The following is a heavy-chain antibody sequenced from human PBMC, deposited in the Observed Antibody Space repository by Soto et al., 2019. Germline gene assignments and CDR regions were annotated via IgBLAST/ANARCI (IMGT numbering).Heavy chain of an antibody. CDR2: TYYRSKWYN. V-gene: IGHV6-1*01. J-gene: IGHJ4*02. CDR1: GDSVSSNSAA. D-gene: IGHD6-19*01. CDR3: ARDGFWGAVAGYPFDY. Sequence: KQSQTLSLTCAISGDSVSSNSAAWNWIRQSPSKGLEWLGRTYYRSKWYNDYAVSVKSRITINPDTSKNQFSLQLNSVTPEDTAVYYCARDGFWGAVAGYPFDYWGQGTLVTVSS.